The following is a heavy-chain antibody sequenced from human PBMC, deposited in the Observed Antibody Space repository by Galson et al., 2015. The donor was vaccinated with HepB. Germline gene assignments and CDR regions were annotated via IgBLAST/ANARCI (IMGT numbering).Heavy chain of an antibody. CDR3: ARRGNSGYEGGSFDY. CDR1: GYSFTSYW. D-gene: IGHD5-12*01. V-gene: IGHV5-51*03. J-gene: IGHJ4*02. Sequence: QSGAEVKKPGESLEISCKGSGYSFTSYWIGWVRQMPGKGLEWMGIIYPGDSDTRYSPSFQGQVTISADKSISTAFLQWSSLKASDTAMYYCARRGNSGYEGGSFDYWGQGILVTVSS. CDR2: IYPGDSDT.